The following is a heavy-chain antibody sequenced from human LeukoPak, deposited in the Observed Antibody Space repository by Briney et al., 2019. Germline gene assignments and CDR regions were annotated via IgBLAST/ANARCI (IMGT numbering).Heavy chain of an antibody. J-gene: IGHJ6*03. D-gene: IGHD3-3*01. CDR1: GFTFSSYW. CDR2: IKQDGSEK. Sequence: GGSLRLSCAASGFTFSSYWMSWVRQAPGKGLEWVANIKQDGSEKYYVDSVKGRFTISRDNAKNSLYLQMNSLRAEDTAVYYCARVPYDFWSGYYPYYYYYMDVWGKGTTVTVSS. CDR3: ARVPYDFWSGYYPYYYYYMDV. V-gene: IGHV3-7*01.